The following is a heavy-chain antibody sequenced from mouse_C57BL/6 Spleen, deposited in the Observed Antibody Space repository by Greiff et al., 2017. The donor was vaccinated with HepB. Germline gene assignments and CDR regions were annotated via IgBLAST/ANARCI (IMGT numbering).Heavy chain of an antibody. CDR2: INPYNGGT. J-gene: IGHJ2*01. CDR3: ARSLLRSPDY. Sequence: VHVKQSGPVLVKPGASVKMSCKASGYTFTDYYMNWVKQSHGKSLEWIGVINPYNGGTSYNQKFKGKATLTVDKSSSTAYMELNSLTSEDSAVYYCARSLLRSPDYWGQGTTLTVSS. D-gene: IGHD1-1*01. CDR1: GYTFTDYY. V-gene: IGHV1-19*01.